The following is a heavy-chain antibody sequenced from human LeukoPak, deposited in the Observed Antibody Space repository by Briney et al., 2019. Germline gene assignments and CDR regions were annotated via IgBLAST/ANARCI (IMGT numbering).Heavy chain of an antibody. V-gene: IGHV3-48*03. Sequence: GGSLRLSCAASGFTFSSYEMNWVRQAPGKGLEWVSYISSSGSTIYYADSVKGRFTISRDNAKNPLYLQMNSLRAEDTAVYYCAKGRIVKLDYWGRGTLVTVSS. CDR2: ISSSGSTI. CDR3: AKGRIVKLDY. CDR1: GFTFSSYE. J-gene: IGHJ4*02. D-gene: IGHD1-26*01.